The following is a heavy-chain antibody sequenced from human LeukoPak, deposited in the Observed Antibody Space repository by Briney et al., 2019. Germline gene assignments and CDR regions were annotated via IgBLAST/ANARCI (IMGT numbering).Heavy chain of an antibody. CDR2: INPSGGST. D-gene: IGHD1-26*01. J-gene: IGHJ6*03. CDR1: GYTFTSYY. CDR3: ARGPGGISGSYYYYYYYYMDV. Sequence: GASVKVSCKASGYTFTSYYMHWVRQAPGQGLEWMGIINPSGGSTSYAQKFQGRVTMATDTSTSTAYMELRSLRSDDTAVYYCARGPGGISGSYYYYYYYYMDVWGKGTTVTISS. V-gene: IGHV1-46*01.